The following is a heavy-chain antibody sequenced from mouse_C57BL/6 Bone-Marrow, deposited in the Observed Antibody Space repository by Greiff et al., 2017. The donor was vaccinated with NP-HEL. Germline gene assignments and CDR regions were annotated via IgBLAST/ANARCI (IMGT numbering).Heavy chain of an antibody. CDR1: GFTFSSYA. CDR2: ISDGGSYT. Sequence: EVNVVESGGGLVKPGGSLKLSCAASGFTFSSYAMSWVRQTPEKRLEWVATISDGGSYTYYPDNVKGRFTISRDNAKNNLYLQMSHLKSEDTAMYYCARDRGGNYEGAMDYWGQGTSVTVSS. V-gene: IGHV5-4*01. J-gene: IGHJ4*01. CDR3: ARDRGGNYEGAMDY. D-gene: IGHD2-1*01.